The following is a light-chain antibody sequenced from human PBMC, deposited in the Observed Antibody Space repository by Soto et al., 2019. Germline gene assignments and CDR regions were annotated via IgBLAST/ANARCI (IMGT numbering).Light chain of an antibody. Sequence: QSALTQPASVSGSPGQSITISCTGTSSDVGTYNLVSWYQQCPGKAPKLMIYEGSKRPSGVSXXFSGSKSGNTASLTISGXXXEXEXXXXXCXYAGSSTHVVFGGGTKLTVL. CDR1: SSDVGTYNL. J-gene: IGLJ2*01. V-gene: IGLV2-23*01. CDR2: EGS. CDR3: CXYAGSSTHVV.